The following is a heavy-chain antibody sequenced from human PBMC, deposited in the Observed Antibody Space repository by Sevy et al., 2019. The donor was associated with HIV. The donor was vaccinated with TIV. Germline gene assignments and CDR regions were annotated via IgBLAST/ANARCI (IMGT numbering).Heavy chain of an antibody. V-gene: IGHV3-11*01. CDR2: VDPSGTIT. J-gene: IGHJ4*02. Sequence: GGSLRLSCAASGFAFSAFYMTWIRQSPGKGLEWLSHVDPSGTITFYADSVKGRFTVSRDNAKNSLLLQMHSLRADDTALYYCARGDSYGSFWGQGTSVTVSS. CDR3: ARGDSYGSF. D-gene: IGHD5-18*01. CDR1: GFAFSAFY.